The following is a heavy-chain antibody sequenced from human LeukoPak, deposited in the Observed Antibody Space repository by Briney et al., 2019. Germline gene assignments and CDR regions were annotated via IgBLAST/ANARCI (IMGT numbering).Heavy chain of an antibody. CDR3: ARDIFPYCGGDCYVDY. CDR1: GYTFTGYY. V-gene: IGHV1-2*02. CDR2: INPNSGGT. D-gene: IGHD2-21*02. J-gene: IGHJ4*02. Sequence: ASVKVSCKASGYTFTGYYMHWVRQAPGQGLEWMGWINPNSGGTNYAQKFQGRVTMTRDTSISTAYMELSRLRSDDTAVYYCARDIFPYCGGDCYVDYWGQGTPVTVSS.